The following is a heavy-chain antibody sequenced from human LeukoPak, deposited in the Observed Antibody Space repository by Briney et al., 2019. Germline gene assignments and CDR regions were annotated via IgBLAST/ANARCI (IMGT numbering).Heavy chain of an antibody. Sequence: GGSLRLSCVASEFVFSNHAMIWVRQAPGKGLEWVSGISWNSGSIGYADSVKGRFTISRDNAKNSLYLQMNSLRAEDTALYYCAKGRRILWFGEYYFDYWGQGTLVTVSS. V-gene: IGHV3-9*01. CDR3: AKGRRILWFGEYYFDY. CDR1: EFVFSNHA. J-gene: IGHJ4*02. D-gene: IGHD3-10*01. CDR2: ISWNSGSI.